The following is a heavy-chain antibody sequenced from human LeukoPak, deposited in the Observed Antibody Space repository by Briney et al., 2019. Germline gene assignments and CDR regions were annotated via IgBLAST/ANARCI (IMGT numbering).Heavy chain of an antibody. J-gene: IGHJ4*02. CDR3: ARRRVTMVRGPQSHFDY. CDR2: ISPGDSDT. Sequence: GESLKISCKGSGYSFTSYWIGWVRQMPGKGLEWMGIISPGDSDTRYSPSFQGQVTISADKSISTTYLQWSSLKASDTAIYYCARRRVTMVRGPQSHFDYWGQGTLVTVSS. CDR1: GYSFTSYW. V-gene: IGHV5-51*01. D-gene: IGHD3-10*01.